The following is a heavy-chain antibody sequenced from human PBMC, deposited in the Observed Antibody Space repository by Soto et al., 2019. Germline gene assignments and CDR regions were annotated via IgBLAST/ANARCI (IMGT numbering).Heavy chain of an antibody. Sequence: KPSETLSLTCTVSGYSISSGYHWAWIRQPPGKGLEWLGSVHYSGNPYYNPSLKSRLTISVDKSKDQFSLNLSSVTAADTAVYYCARQDRVVAEGRWFDPWGQGTLVTVSS. D-gene: IGHD2-15*01. J-gene: IGHJ5*02. CDR2: VHYSGNP. CDR3: ARQDRVVAEGRWFDP. V-gene: IGHV4-38-2*02. CDR1: GYSISSGYH.